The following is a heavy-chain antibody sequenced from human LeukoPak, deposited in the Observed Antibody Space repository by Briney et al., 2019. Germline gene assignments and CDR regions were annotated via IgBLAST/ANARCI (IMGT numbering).Heavy chain of an antibody. D-gene: IGHD4-17*01. J-gene: IGHJ4*02. CDR1: GGSISSSTFY. CDR2: IYYSGST. CDR3: ARRYGDYRLDY. Sequence: SETLSLTCTVSGGSISSSTFYWVSIRQPPGKGLEWIGSIYYSGSTYYNPSLNSRVTISVDTSKNQFSRKVSPVTAADTAMYYCARRYGDYRLDYWGQGTLVTVSS. V-gene: IGHV4-39*01.